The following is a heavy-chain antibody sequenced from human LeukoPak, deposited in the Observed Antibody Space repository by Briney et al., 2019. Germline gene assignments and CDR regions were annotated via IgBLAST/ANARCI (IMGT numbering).Heavy chain of an antibody. D-gene: IGHD4-23*01. CDR2: INHSGST. CDR1: GGSFSGYY. J-gene: IGHJ4*02. CDR3: ARGGNVDY. V-gene: IGHV4-34*01. Sequence: SETLSLTCAVYGGSFSGYYWSWMRQPPGKGLEWIGEINHSGSTNYNPSLKSRVTILVDTSKNQFSLKMSAVTAADTAVYYCARGGNVDYWGQGTLVTVSS.